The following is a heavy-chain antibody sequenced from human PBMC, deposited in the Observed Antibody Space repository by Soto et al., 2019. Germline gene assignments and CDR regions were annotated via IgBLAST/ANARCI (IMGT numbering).Heavy chain of an antibody. D-gene: IGHD5-18*01. CDR2: IWYDGSNK. Sequence: GGSLRLSCAASGFTFSSYGMHWVRQAPGKGLEWVAVIWYDGSNKYYADSVKGRFTISRDNSKNTLYLQMNSLRAEDTAVYYCASDLELGYSYGIDYWGQGTLVTVSS. CDR3: ASDLELGYSYGIDY. V-gene: IGHV3-33*01. CDR1: GFTFSSYG. J-gene: IGHJ4*02.